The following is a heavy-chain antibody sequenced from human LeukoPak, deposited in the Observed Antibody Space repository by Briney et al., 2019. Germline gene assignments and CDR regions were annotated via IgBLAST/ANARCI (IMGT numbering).Heavy chain of an antibody. D-gene: IGHD6-19*01. V-gene: IGHV3-53*01. J-gene: IGHJ4*02. CDR2: IYSGGST. CDR3: ARARGQWLAFDY. CDR1: GFTFSSYA. Sequence: PGGSLRLSCAASGFTFSSYAMSWVRQAPGKGLEWVSVIYSGGSTYYADSVKGRFTISRDNSKNTLYLQMNSLRAEDTAVYYCARARGQWLAFDYWGQGTLVTVSS.